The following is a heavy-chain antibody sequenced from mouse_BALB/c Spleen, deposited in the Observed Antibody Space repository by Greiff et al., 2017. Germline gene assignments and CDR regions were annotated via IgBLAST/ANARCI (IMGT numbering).Heavy chain of an antibody. V-gene: IGHV1-7*01. Sequence: VQLQQSGAELAKPGASVKMSCKASGYTFTSYWMHWVKQRPGQGLEWIGYINPSTGYTEYNQKFKDKATLTADKSSSTAYMQLSSLTSEDSAVYYCARRGRDAMDYWGQGTSVTVSS. CDR3: ARRGRDAMDY. J-gene: IGHJ4*01. CDR1: GYTFTSYW. CDR2: INPSTGYT.